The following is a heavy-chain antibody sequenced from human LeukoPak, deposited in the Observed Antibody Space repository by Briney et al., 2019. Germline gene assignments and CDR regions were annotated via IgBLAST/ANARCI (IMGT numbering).Heavy chain of an antibody. CDR3: AGGYDSRY. CDR2: INGDGSST. D-gene: IGHD3-22*01. J-gene: IGHJ1*01. Sequence: GGSLRLSCAASGFRFSSSWMHWVRQGPGKGLVWVSRINGDGSSTTYADSVQGRFTISRDNAKNSLYLQMNSQRDEDTAVYYCAGGYDSRYWGQGTLVTVSS. CDR1: GFRFSSSW. V-gene: IGHV3-74*01.